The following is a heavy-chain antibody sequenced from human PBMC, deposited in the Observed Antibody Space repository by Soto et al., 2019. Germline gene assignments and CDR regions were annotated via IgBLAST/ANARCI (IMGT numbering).Heavy chain of an antibody. V-gene: IGHV1-69*01. CDR3: ASSSPYRCIGTPAGNHYYCAMDV. J-gene: IGHJ6*02. CDR1: GGTFSSYA. Sequence: QVQLVQSGAEVKKPGSSVKVSCKASGGTFSSYAISWLRQAPGQGLEWMGGIIPVFGTTNYEQNFQRRVTISADGTADTAYMELSSVRSADTSVYYCASSSPYRCIGTPAGNHYYCAMDVWGQGTTVTVSS. D-gene: IGHD1-7*01. CDR2: IIPVFGTT.